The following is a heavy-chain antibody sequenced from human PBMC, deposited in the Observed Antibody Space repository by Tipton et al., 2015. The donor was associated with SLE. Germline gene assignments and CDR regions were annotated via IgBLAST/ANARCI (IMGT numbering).Heavy chain of an antibody. J-gene: IGHJ6*02. V-gene: IGHV3-23*03. D-gene: IGHD3-22*01. CDR1: GFTFGTYG. CDR3: AKDLSYYDSRGFGVYYYYYGLDV. Sequence: SLRLSCAASGFTFGTYGMSWVRQAPGKGLEWVSVIYSRGSTYYADSVKGRFTISRDNSKNALYLQMNSLRPEDTAVYYCAKDLSYYDSRGFGVYYYYYGLDVWGQGTTVSVSS. CDR2: IYSRGST.